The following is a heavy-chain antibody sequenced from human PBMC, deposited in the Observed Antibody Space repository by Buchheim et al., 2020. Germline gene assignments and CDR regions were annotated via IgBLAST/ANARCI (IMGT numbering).Heavy chain of an antibody. J-gene: IGHJ6*02. D-gene: IGHD3-22*01. V-gene: IGHV4-34*01. Sequence: QVQLQQWGAGLLKPSETLSLTCAVYGGSFSGYYWSWIRQPPGKGLEWIGEINHSGSTNYNPSLKSRVTISVDTSKNQFPLKLSSVTAADTAVYYCARGYYYDSSGYHYYYYYGMDVWGQGTT. CDR2: INHSGST. CDR1: GGSFSGYY. CDR3: ARGYYYDSSGYHYYYYYGMDV.